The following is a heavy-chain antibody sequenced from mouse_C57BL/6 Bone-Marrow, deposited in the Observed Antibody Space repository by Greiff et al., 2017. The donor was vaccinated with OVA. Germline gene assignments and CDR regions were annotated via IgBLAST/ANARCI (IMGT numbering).Heavy chain of an antibody. D-gene: IGHD1-1*01. CDR2: ISSGGDYI. CDR3: TRGNYGSSYAYFDY. J-gene: IGHJ2*01. V-gene: IGHV5-9-1*02. CDR1: GFTFSSYA. Sequence: EVQLVESGEGLVKPGGSLKLSCAASGFTFSSYAMSWVRQTPEKRLEWVAYISSGGDYIYYADTVKGRFTISRDNARNTLYLQMSSLKSEDTAMYYCTRGNYGSSYAYFDYWGQGTTLTVSS.